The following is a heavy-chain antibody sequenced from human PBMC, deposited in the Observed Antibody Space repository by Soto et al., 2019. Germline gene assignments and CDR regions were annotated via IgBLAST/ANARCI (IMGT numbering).Heavy chain of an antibody. J-gene: IGHJ4*02. CDR2: ITSSGTTI. D-gene: IGHD4-17*01. V-gene: IGHV3-48*04. Sequence: HPGGSLRLSCAASGFTFSSYSLNWVRQAPGKGLEWVSYITSSGTTIDYADSVKGRFTISRDNAKSSLFLQMNSLRPDDTALYYCAKDMKWGGMTTIHYFDSWGQGTLVTVS. CDR1: GFTFSSYS. CDR3: AKDMKWGGMTTIHYFDS.